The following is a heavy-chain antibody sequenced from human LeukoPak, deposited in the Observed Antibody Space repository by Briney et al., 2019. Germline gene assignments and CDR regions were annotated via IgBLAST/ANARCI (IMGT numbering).Heavy chain of an antibody. CDR3: AKSGGYGLIDY. D-gene: IGHD1-26*01. J-gene: IGHJ4*02. CDR2: IYYSENT. Sequence: SETLSLTCTVSGGSISSSSYFWGWIRQPPGKGLEWIGSIYYSENTNYNPSLKSRVTISADTSKNQFSLRLNSVTAADTAMYYCAKSGGYGLIDYWGQGTLVTVSS. CDR1: GGSISSSSYF. V-gene: IGHV4-39*01.